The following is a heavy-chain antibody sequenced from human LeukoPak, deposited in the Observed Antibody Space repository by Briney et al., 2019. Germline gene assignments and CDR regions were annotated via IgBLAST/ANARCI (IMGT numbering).Heavy chain of an antibody. CDR2: ISGSGGST. CDR1: GFTFSSYA. CDR3: AKIGGSYFDY. V-gene: IGHV3-23*01. Sequence: GGSLRLSCATSGFTFSSYAMRWVRQAPGKGLEWVSAISGSGGSTYYADSVKGRFTISRDNSKNTLYLQMISLRAEDTAVYYCAKIGGSYFDYWGQGTLVTVSS. J-gene: IGHJ4*02. D-gene: IGHD1-26*01.